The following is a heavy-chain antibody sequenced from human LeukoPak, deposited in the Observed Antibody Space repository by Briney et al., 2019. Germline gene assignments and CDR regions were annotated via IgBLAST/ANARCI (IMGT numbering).Heavy chain of an antibody. CDR1: GGSISSSSYY. D-gene: IGHD3-3*01. CDR2: IYYSGST. Sequence: SETLSLTCTVSGGSISSSSYYWGWIRQPPGKGLEWIGSIYYSGSTYYNPSLKSRVTISVDTSKNQFSLKLSSVTAADTAVYYCARVVDFWSGFDYWGQGTLVTVSS. V-gene: IGHV4-39*01. CDR3: ARVVDFWSGFDY. J-gene: IGHJ4*02.